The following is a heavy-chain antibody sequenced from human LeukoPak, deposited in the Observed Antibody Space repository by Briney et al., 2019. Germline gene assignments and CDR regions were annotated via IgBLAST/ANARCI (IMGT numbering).Heavy chain of an antibody. J-gene: IGHJ3*02. CDR1: GYTLTELS. CDR3: ATVSGSYPFQAFDI. V-gene: IGHV1-24*01. CDR2: FDPEDGET. Sequence: ASVKVSCKVSGYTLTELSMHWVRQAPGKGLEWMGGFDPEDGETIYAQKFQGRVTMTEDTSTDTAYMELSSLRSEDTAVYYCATVSGSYPFQAFDIWGQGTMVTVSS. D-gene: IGHD1-26*01.